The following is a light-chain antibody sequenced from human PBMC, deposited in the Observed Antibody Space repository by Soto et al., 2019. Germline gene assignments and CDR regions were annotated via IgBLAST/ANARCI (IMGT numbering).Light chain of an antibody. CDR1: QRISTW. Sequence: DIQMTQSPSTLSASVGDRVTITCRASQRISTWLAWYQQKPGKAPKLLIYGASSLQSGVPSRFSGSGSGTEFTLTISSLQPDDFAVYYCQQYNTYSTFGHGTKLEIK. V-gene: IGKV1-5*01. J-gene: IGKJ2*01. CDR3: QQYNTYST. CDR2: GAS.